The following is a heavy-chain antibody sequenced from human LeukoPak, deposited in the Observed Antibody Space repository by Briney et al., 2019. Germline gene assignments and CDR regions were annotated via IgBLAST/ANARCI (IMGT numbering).Heavy chain of an antibody. CDR1: GYTFTSYG. Sequence: ASVKVSCKASGYTFTSYGITWVRQVPGQGLEWMGWISPYNGNTNYAQKVQGRVTMTTDTSTSTAYMELRSLRSDDTAVYYCVRGGVHCSSISCYSMDVWGQGTTVTFSS. D-gene: IGHD2-2*01. CDR3: VRGGVHCSSISCYSMDV. CDR2: ISPYNGNT. V-gene: IGHV1-18*01. J-gene: IGHJ6*02.